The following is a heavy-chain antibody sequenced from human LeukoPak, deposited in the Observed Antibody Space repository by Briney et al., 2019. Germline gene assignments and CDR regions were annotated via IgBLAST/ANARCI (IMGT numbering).Heavy chain of an antibody. CDR1: GYTFTRYG. D-gene: IGHD3-10*01. Sequence: ASVKVSCKASGYTFTRYGISWVRQAPGQGLEWMGWISAYNGNTNYAQKLQGRVTMTTDTSTSTAYMELRSLRSDDTAVYYCARGPSTGYELLWFGELHFDYWGQGTLVTVSS. J-gene: IGHJ4*02. CDR2: ISAYNGNT. V-gene: IGHV1-18*01. CDR3: ARGPSTGYELLWFGELHFDY.